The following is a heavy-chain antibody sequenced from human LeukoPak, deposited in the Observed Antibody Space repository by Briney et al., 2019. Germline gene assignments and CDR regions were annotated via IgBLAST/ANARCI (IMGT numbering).Heavy chain of an antibody. CDR3: ARLTPDYGDYSPFDY. Sequence: GGFLRLSCAASGFTFSSYSMNWVRQAPGKGLEWVSSISSSSSYIYYADSVKGRFTISRDNAKNSLYLQMNSLRAEDTAVYYCARLTPDYGDYSPFDYWGQGTLVTVSS. V-gene: IGHV3-21*01. CDR1: GFTFSSYS. D-gene: IGHD4-17*01. J-gene: IGHJ4*02. CDR2: ISSSSSYI.